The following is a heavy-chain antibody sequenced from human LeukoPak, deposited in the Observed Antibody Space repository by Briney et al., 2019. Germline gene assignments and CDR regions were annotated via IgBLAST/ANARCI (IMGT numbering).Heavy chain of an antibody. D-gene: IGHD7-27*01. CDR3: AKGGPTGDLRSPGRDW. J-gene: IGHJ4*02. V-gene: IGHV3-21*04. CDR2: ISSSSSYT. CDR1: GFTFSSYS. Sequence: GGSLRLSCAASGFTFSSYSMNWVRQAPGKGLEWVSSISSSSSYTYYADSVKGRFTISRDDSKNTLYLQMNSLRAEDTALYYCAKGGPTGDLRSPGRDWWGQGTLVTVSS.